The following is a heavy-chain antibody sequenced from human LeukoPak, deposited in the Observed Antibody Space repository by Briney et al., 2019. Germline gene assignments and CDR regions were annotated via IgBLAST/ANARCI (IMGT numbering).Heavy chain of an antibody. CDR3: ARDKFYCSSTSCYAPPKYNWFDP. CDR1: GYTFTGYY. CDR2: INPNSGGT. V-gene: IGHV1-2*02. D-gene: IGHD2-2*01. J-gene: IGHJ5*02. Sequence: GASVKVSCKASGYTFTGYYMHWVRQAPGQGLEWMGWINPNSGGTNYAQKFQGRVTMTRDTSISTAYMELSRLRSDDTAVYYCARDKFYCSSTSCYAPPKYNWFDPWDQGTLVTVSS.